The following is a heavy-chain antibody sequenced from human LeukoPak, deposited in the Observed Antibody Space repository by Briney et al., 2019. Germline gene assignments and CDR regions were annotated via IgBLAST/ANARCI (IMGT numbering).Heavy chain of an antibody. CDR1: GGTFSSYA. V-gene: IGHV1-2*02. CDR2: MNVKTGAT. D-gene: IGHD1-26*01. Sequence: GSSVKVSCKASGGTFSSYAISWVRQAPGHGLEWLGWMNVKTGATSSAQKFPGRFTMTRDTSIGTASMEFSSLTSDDTAVYYCARQSGTYWGLDYWGQGTLVTVSS. CDR3: ARQSGTYWGLDY. J-gene: IGHJ4*02.